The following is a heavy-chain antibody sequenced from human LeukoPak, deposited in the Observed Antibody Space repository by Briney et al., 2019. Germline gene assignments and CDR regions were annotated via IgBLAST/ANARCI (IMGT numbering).Heavy chain of an antibody. Sequence: GASVKVSCKASGYTFTSYGISWVRQAPGQGLEWMGWISAYNGNTNYAQKLQGRVTMTTDTSTSTAYMELRSLRSDDTAVYYCARARGPYYDSSGFYFDYWGQGTLVTVSS. D-gene: IGHD3-22*01. J-gene: IGHJ4*02. V-gene: IGHV1-18*01. CDR2: ISAYNGNT. CDR1: GYTFTSYG. CDR3: ARARGPYYDSSGFYFDY.